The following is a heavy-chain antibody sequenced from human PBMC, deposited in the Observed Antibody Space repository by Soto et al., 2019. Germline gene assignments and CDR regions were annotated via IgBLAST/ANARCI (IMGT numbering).Heavy chain of an antibody. CDR2: IYYSGST. CDR3: ARSVFP. V-gene: IGHV4-31*03. Sequence: QVQLQESGPGLVKPSQTLSLTCTVSGGSISSGGYYWTWIRQHPGKGLEWIGYIYYSGSTYYNPPPRSGVTISVDTSKNQFSRKLSAVTAADTAVYYCARSVFPWGQGTLVTVSS. CDR1: GGSISSGGYY. J-gene: IGHJ5*02.